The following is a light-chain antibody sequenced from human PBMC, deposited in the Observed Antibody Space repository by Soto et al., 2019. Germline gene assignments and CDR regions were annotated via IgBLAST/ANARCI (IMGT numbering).Light chain of an antibody. CDR1: QNIDTY. CDR2: TAS. J-gene: IGKJ2*01. CDR3: QQSSTTPYT. Sequence: DIQMTQSPSSLSPSVGDSVTITCRASQNIDTYLNWYQQKPGEAPKLLIYTASRVQSGVPSRFSGSGSGTYFTLTIVGLQPEDFATYYCQQSSTTPYTFGRGTNLEIK. V-gene: IGKV1-39*01.